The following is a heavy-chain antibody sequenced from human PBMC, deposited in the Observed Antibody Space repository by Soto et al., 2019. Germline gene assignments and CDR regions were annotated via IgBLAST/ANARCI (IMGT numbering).Heavy chain of an antibody. CDR1: GFTFSSYS. CDR2: ISSSSSTI. CDR3: ARESGFWSGYAYYYMDA. V-gene: IGHV3-48*01. Sequence: PGGSLRLSCAASGFTFSSYSMNWVRQAPGKGLEWVSYISSSSSTIYYADSVKGRFTISRGNAKNSLYLQMNSLRAEDTAVYYCARESGFWSGYAYYYMDAWGKGTTVTVSS. D-gene: IGHD3-3*01. J-gene: IGHJ6*03.